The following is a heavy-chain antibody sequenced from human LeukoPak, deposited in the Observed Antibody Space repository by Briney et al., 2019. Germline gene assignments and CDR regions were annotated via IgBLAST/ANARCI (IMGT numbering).Heavy chain of an antibody. CDR1: GGSISSYY. J-gene: IGHJ6*02. CDR2: IYYSGST. D-gene: IGHD3-3*01. V-gene: IGHV4-59*08. Sequence: SETLSLTCTVSGGSISSYYWSWIRQPPGKGLEWIGYIYYSGSTNYNPSLKSRVTISVDTSKNQFSLKLISVTAADTAVYYCARQNYDEVNYYYYGLDVWGQGTTVTVSS. CDR3: ARQNYDEVNYYYYGLDV.